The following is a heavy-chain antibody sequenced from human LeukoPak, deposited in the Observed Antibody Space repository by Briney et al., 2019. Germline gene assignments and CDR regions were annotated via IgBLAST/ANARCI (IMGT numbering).Heavy chain of an antibody. CDR2: ISPNGGST. CDR3: ARGRYYLDS. D-gene: IGHD4-17*01. CDR1: GFTFSAYA. Sequence: GGSLRLSCSASGFTFSAYAMHWVRQAPGKGLEYVSAISPNGGSTYYADSVKGRFTISRDSSKNTLYLQMSSLRVEDTAVYYCARGRYYLDSWGQGSLVTVSS. V-gene: IGHV3-64D*06. J-gene: IGHJ4*02.